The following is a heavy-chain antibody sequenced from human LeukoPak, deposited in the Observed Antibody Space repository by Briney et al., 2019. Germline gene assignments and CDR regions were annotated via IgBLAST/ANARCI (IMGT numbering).Heavy chain of an antibody. CDR1: GGTFSSYA. D-gene: IGHD4-23*01. CDR2: ITPIFGTA. Sequence: ASVKVSCKASGGTFSSYAISWVRQAPGQGLEWMGGITPIFGTANYAQKFQGRVTITADESTSTAYMELSSLRSEDTAVYYCARSFYGGPTSKYYFDYWGQGTLVTVSS. V-gene: IGHV1-69*01. CDR3: ARSFYGGPTSKYYFDY. J-gene: IGHJ4*02.